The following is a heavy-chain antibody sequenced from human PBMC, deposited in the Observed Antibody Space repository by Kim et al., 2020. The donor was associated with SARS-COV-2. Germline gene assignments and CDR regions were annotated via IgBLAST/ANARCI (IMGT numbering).Heavy chain of an antibody. Sequence: GGSLRLSCAASGFTFSDYWMIWVRQAPGKGLEWVANIKEDGSEKYYVDSVKGRFIISRDNANNSLYLQMNYLGGDDTAVYYCVRYESGRFDPWGQGTLVTVSS. D-gene: IGHD3-16*01. CDR2: IKEDGSEK. V-gene: IGHV3-7*01. J-gene: IGHJ5*02. CDR3: VRYESGRFDP. CDR1: GFTFSDYW.